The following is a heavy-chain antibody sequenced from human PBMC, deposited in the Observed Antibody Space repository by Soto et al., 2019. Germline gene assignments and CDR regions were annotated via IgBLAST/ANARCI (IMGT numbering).Heavy chain of an antibody. J-gene: IGHJ4*02. CDR2: IKSKTDGGTT. Sequence: EVQLVESGGGLVKPGGSLRLSCAASGFTFSNAWMSWVRQAPGKGLEWVGRIKSKTDGGTTDYAAPVKGRFTISRYDSKNKRYLQMHSVKTEDSAVYYCTSQWPFDYWGQGTLVTVSS. V-gene: IGHV3-15*01. D-gene: IGHD6-19*01. CDR1: GFTFSNAW. CDR3: TSQWPFDY.